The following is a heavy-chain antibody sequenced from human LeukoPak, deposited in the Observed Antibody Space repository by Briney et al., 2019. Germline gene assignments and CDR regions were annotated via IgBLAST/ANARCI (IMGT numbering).Heavy chain of an antibody. CDR1: GGTFSSYA. D-gene: IGHD3-22*01. V-gene: IGHV1-69*13. CDR2: IIPIFGTA. J-gene: IGHJ4*02. CDR3: AREGDYDSSGVAGIHIGNYFDY. Sequence: GASVKVSCKASGGTFSSYAISWVRQAPGQGLEWMGGIIPIFGTANYAQKFQGRVTITADESTSTAYMELSSLRSEDTAVYYCAREGDYDSSGVAGIHIGNYFDYWGQGTLVTVSS.